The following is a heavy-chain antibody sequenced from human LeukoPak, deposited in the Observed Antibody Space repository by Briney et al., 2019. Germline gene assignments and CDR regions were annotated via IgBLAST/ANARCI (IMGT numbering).Heavy chain of an antibody. Sequence: PGGSLRLSCAASGFTLGSYWMAWVRQAPGKGLEWVANINRDGSKKNYVDSVWGRFTISRDNAKNSLYLQMNSLRAEDTAVYYCARDENYSNSTIFYVVFHMWGQGTMVTVSS. V-gene: IGHV3-7*01. CDR2: INRDGSKK. CDR3: ARDENYSNSTIFYVVFHM. D-gene: IGHD2/OR15-2a*01. J-gene: IGHJ3*02. CDR1: GFTLGSYW.